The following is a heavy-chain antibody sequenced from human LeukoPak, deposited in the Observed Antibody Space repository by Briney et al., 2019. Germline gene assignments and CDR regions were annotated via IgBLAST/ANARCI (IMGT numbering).Heavy chain of an antibody. J-gene: IGHJ6*03. D-gene: IGHD6-25*01. CDR3: ARAYSRDYYYYYMDV. CDR1: GGSISSYY. CDR2: IYYSGST. Sequence: SETLSLTCTVSGGSISSYYWSWIRQPPGKRLEWIGYIYYSGSTNYNPSLKSRVTISVDTFKNQFSLKLSSVTAADTAVYYCARAYSRDYYYYYMDVWGKGTTVTVSS. V-gene: IGHV4-59*01.